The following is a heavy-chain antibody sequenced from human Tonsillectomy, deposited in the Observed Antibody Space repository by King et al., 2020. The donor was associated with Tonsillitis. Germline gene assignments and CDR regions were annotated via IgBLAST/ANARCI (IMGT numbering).Heavy chain of an antibody. CDR1: GFTFSSYG. Sequence: VQLVESGGGLVQSGGSLRLSCAASGFTFSSYGMNWVRQAPGKGLEWLSYISSSSGSTNYADSVKGRVTISRDNAKSSLYLQLNSLRAEDTAVYYCTRGGTARPDYWGQGALVTVSS. V-gene: IGHV3-48*01. D-gene: IGHD1-14*01. CDR3: TRGGTARPDY. CDR2: ISSSSGST. J-gene: IGHJ4*02.